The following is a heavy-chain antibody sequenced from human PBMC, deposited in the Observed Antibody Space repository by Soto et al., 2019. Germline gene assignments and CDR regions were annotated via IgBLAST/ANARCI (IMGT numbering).Heavy chain of an antibody. V-gene: IGHV3-30-3*01. CDR1: GFTFSSYA. CDR3: ARAQGWLPSIGDY. D-gene: IGHD5-12*01. J-gene: IGHJ4*02. CDR2: ISYDGSNK. Sequence: GSLRLSCAASGFTFSSYAMHWVRQAPGKGLEWVAVISYDGSNKYYADSVKGRFTISRDNSKNTLYLQMNSLRAEDTAVYYCARAQGWLPSIGDYWGQGTLVTVSS.